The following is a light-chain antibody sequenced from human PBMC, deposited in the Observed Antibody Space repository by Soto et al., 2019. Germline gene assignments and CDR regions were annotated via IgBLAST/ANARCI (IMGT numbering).Light chain of an antibody. CDR3: QQYASSLLT. CDR1: QTVSSSY. Sequence: EIVLTQSPGTLSLSAGERATLSCRASQTVSSSYLAWYQQKPGQAPRLLIYGASSRATGIPDRFSGSGSGTDFTLTISRLEPEDFAVYYCQQYASSLLTFGGGTKVDIK. J-gene: IGKJ4*01. CDR2: GAS. V-gene: IGKV3-20*01.